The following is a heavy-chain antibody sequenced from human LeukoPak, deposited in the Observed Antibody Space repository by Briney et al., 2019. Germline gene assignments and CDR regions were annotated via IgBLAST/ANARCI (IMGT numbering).Heavy chain of an antibody. Sequence: GGSLRLSCTASGFKFDDYDMSWVRQVPGKGLEWVSAISGGGVSTYYADSVKGRFTISRDNSKNTLYLQMNSLRAEDTAVYYCAKDLIRSSGWYGFFDYWGQGTLVTVSS. CDR3: AKDLIRSSGWYGFFDY. J-gene: IGHJ4*02. CDR2: ISGGGVST. V-gene: IGHV3-23*01. CDR1: GFKFDDYD. D-gene: IGHD6-19*01.